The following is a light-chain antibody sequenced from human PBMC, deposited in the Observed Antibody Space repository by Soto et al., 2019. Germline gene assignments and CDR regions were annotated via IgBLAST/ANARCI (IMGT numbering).Light chain of an antibody. Sequence: EKVMTQSPATLSMSPGERATLSCRASQSVNSYLAWYQQKPGQAPRLLIYGASTRATGIPARFSGSGSGTGFTLTISSLQSEDFAVYYCQQYTNWPSWTFGQGTKVDIK. CDR1: QSVNSY. J-gene: IGKJ1*01. V-gene: IGKV3-15*01. CDR2: GAS. CDR3: QQYTNWPSWT.